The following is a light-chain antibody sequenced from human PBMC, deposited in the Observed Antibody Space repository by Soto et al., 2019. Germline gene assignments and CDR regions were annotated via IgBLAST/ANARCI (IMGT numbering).Light chain of an antibody. V-gene: IGKV1-13*02. CDR3: QQFNSYPQT. CDR1: QGISSA. CDR2: DAS. J-gene: IGKJ5*01. Sequence: AIQLTQSPSSLSASVGDRVTITCRASQGISSALAWYQQKPGKAPKLLIYDASSLESGVPSRFSGSGFGTDFTLTISSLQPEDFATYYCQQFNSYPQTFGQGTRLEIK.